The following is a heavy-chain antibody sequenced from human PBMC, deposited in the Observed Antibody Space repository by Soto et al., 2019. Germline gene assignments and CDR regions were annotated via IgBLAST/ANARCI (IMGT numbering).Heavy chain of an antibody. CDR1: GFTFSSYG. Sequence: QVQLVESGGGVVQPGRSLRLSCAASGFTFSSYGMHWVRQAPGKGLEWVAVISYDGSNKYYVDSVKGRFTISRDNSKNTLFLQMISLRAEDTAVYYCAKDIYAYYYGMDVWGQGTTVTVSS. CDR2: ISYDGSNK. D-gene: IGHD2-2*02. CDR3: AKDIYAYYYGMDV. V-gene: IGHV3-30*18. J-gene: IGHJ6*02.